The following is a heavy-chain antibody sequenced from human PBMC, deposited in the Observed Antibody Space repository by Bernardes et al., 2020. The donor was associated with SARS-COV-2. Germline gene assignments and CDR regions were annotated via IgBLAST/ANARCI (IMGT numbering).Heavy chain of an antibody. Sequence: SETLSLTCTVSGGSISSYYWSWIRQPPGKGLEWIGYIYYSGSTNYNPSLKSRVTITVDTSKNQFSLKLSSVTAADTAVYYCARGLWGSSWYIDWFDPWGQGTLVTVSS. CDR2: IYYSGST. CDR1: GGSISSYY. V-gene: IGHV4-59*01. D-gene: IGHD6-13*01. J-gene: IGHJ5*02. CDR3: ARGLWGSSWYIDWFDP.